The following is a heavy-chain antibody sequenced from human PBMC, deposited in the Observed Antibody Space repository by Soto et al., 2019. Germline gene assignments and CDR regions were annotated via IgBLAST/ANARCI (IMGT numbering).Heavy chain of an antibody. D-gene: IGHD1-26*01. CDR3: ARDGLIVGATTDYYYYGMDV. CDR2: ISAYNGNT. J-gene: IGHJ6*02. Sequence: ASVKVSCKASGYTFTSYGISWVRQAPGQGLEWMGWISAYNGNTNYAQKLQGRVTMTTDTSTSTAYMELRSLRSDDTAVYYCARDGLIVGATTDYYYYGMDVWGQGTTVTVSS. CDR1: GYTFTSYG. V-gene: IGHV1-18*04.